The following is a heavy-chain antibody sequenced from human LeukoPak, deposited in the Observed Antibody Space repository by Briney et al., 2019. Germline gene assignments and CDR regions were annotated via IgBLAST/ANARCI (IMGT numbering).Heavy chain of an antibody. CDR1: GFIFSSYS. CDR2: ISSTSSYI. CDR3: ARDLYCSGGSCYSLDY. D-gene: IGHD2-15*01. J-gene: IGHJ4*02. V-gene: IGHV3-21*01. Sequence: GGSLRLSCAGSGFIFSSYSLNWVRQAPGKGLEWVSSISSTSSYIYYADSVKGRFTISRDNAKNSLYLQMNSLRAEDTAVYYCARDLYCSGGSCYSLDYWGQGTLVTVSS.